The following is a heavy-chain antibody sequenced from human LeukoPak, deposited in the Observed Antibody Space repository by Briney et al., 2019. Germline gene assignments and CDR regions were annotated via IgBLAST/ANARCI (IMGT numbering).Heavy chain of an antibody. Sequence: SETLSLTCSVSGGSIESSPYWAWIRQSPGKGLAWIGIIYYSGYTYYNPSLKSRVTVSVDTSKNQFSLKLSPVTAADTAVYYCATAYYDLLTGSIAFHIWGQGTMVTVSS. CDR3: ATAYYDLLTGSIAFHI. J-gene: IGHJ3*02. V-gene: IGHV4-39*01. CDR1: GGSIESSPY. D-gene: IGHD3-9*01. CDR2: IYYSGYT.